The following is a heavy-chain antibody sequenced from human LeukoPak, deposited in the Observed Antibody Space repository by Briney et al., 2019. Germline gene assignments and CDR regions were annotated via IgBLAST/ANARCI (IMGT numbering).Heavy chain of an antibody. CDR1: GLTFSSYW. V-gene: IGHV3-74*01. CDR2: INSDGSFT. J-gene: IGHJ4*02. D-gene: IGHD2-15*01. CDR3: AREYGSSRYFDY. Sequence: PGGSLRLSCAASGLTFSSYWMHWVRQAPGKGLVWVSRINSDGSFTNYADSVKGRFTISRDNAKNTLYLQMNSLRAEDTAVYYCAREYGSSRYFDYWGQGTPVTVSS.